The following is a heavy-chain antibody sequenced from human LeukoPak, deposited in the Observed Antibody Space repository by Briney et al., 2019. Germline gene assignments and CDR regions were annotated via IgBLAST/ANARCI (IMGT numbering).Heavy chain of an antibody. Sequence: GGSLRLSCAASGFTFSSYSMNWVRQAPGKGLEWVSFIDSSSRTTFYADSVKGRFTISRDNAKNSLFLQMNSLRAEDTAVYYCARRVPSQVITDYFDYWGQGTLVTVSS. CDR1: GFTFSSYS. D-gene: IGHD3-16*01. CDR3: ARRVPSQVITDYFDY. CDR2: IDSSSRTT. J-gene: IGHJ4*02. V-gene: IGHV3-48*04.